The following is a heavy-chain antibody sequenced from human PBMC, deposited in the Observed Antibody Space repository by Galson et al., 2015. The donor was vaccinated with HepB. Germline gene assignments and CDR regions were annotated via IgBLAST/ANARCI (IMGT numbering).Heavy chain of an antibody. V-gene: IGHV1-18*01. D-gene: IGHD5-24*01. CDR3: ARGGIATIGGPTVDY. CDR2: ISDYNGNR. Sequence: SVKVSCKASGYTFNRYGISWVRQAPGQGLEWMGWISDYNGNRNQAQKLQGRVTMTTDTSTSTAYMELRSLRSDDTAVYYCARGGIATIGGPTVDYWGQGTLVTVSS. CDR1: GYTFNRYG. J-gene: IGHJ4*02.